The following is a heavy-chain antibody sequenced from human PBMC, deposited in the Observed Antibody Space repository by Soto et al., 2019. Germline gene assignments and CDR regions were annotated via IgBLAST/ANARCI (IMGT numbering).Heavy chain of an antibody. V-gene: IGHV4-30-4*01. Sequence: LSLTCTVSGGSISSGDYYWSWIRQPPGKGLEWIGYIYYSGSTYYNPSLKSRVTISVDTSKNQFSLKLSSVTAADTAVYYCARVVVVPAAIRYYYYGMDVWGQGTTVTVSS. CDR2: IYYSGST. CDR3: ARVVVVPAAIRYYYYGMDV. CDR1: GGSISSGDYY. D-gene: IGHD2-2*02. J-gene: IGHJ6*02.